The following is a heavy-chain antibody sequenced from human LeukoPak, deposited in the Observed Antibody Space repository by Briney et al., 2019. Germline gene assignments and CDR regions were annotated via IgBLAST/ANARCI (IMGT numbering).Heavy chain of an antibody. D-gene: IGHD3-16*01. CDR2: LYSDGNT. Sequence: PGGSETLSCAASGFTVITNDMTWVRQAPGKGLEWVSVLYSDGNTKYADSVQGRFTISRDNSKNTLYLEMNSLSPDDTAVYYCARGVEPLAAYTLAYWGQESLVTVSS. CDR1: GFTVITND. CDR3: ARGVEPLAAYTLAY. J-gene: IGHJ4*02. V-gene: IGHV3-53*01.